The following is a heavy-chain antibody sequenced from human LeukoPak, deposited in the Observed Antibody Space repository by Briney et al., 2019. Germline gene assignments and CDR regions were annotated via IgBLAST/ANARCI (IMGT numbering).Heavy chain of an antibody. Sequence: PSETLSFTCTVSGGSISSGDYYWSWIRQPLGKGLEWIAYMYYSGSTYYNPSLKSRVTMSADTSKNQLSLKLSSVTAADTAVYYCARPYYYDSRIDPWGQGILVTVSS. CDR1: GGSISSGDYY. V-gene: IGHV4-30-4*01. J-gene: IGHJ5*02. D-gene: IGHD3-22*01. CDR3: ARPYYYDSRIDP. CDR2: MYYSGST.